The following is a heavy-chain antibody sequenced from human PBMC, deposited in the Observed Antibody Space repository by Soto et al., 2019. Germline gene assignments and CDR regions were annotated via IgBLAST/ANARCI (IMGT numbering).Heavy chain of an antibody. Sequence: PGGSLRLSCAASGFIFSDYYMSWIRQAPGKGLEWVSYISGSGSYTNYADSVKGRSTISRDNARNSLYLQMDSLRDEDTALYYCAKGRYDFWSPYYFDSWGQGTLVTVSS. CDR3: AKGRYDFWSPYYFDS. J-gene: IGHJ4*02. CDR1: GFIFSDYY. V-gene: IGHV3-11*05. CDR2: ISGSGSYT. D-gene: IGHD3-3*01.